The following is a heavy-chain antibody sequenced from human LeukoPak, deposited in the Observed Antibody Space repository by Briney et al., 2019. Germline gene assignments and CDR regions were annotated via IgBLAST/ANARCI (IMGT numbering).Heavy chain of an antibody. CDR3: ARGAVYYDSSGYSGDY. CDR1: GYTFTSYG. J-gene: IGHJ4*02. D-gene: IGHD3-22*01. V-gene: IGHV1-18*01. CDR2: ISAYNGNT. Sequence: GASVKVSCKPSGYTFTSYGISWVRQAPGQGLEGMGWISAYNGNTNYAQKLQGRVPMTTDTSTSTAHMELRSLRSDDTAVYYCARGAVYYDSSGYSGDYWGQGTLVTVSS.